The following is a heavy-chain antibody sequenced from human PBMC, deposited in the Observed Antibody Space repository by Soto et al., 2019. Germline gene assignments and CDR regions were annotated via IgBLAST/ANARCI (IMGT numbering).Heavy chain of an antibody. CDR3: ARARLDTMIVVVFDY. D-gene: IGHD3-22*01. CDR1: GYTFTGYY. V-gene: IGHV1-2*04. CDR2: INPNSGGT. J-gene: IGHJ4*02. Sequence: QVQLVQSGAEVKKPGASVKVSCKASGYTFTGYYMHWVRQAPGQGLEWMGWINPNSGGTNYAQKFQGWVTMTRDTSISTAYMELSRLRSDDTAVYYCARARLDTMIVVVFDYWGQGTLVTVSS.